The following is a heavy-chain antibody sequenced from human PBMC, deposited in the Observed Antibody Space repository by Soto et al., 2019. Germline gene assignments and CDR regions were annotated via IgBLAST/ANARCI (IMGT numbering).Heavy chain of an antibody. CDR2: ISYDGGNE. Sequence: GESLRLSCAGSGFTFSSYGIHWVRQAPGKGLEWVALISYDGGNEKYTESVKDRFTISRDDSHNVAYLQMSSLRTEDTAMYYCAKDRYSGTYPTDFDYWGQGSLVTVS. CDR3: AKDRYSGTYPTDFDY. J-gene: IGHJ4*02. V-gene: IGHV3-30*18. D-gene: IGHD1-26*01. CDR1: GFTFSSYG.